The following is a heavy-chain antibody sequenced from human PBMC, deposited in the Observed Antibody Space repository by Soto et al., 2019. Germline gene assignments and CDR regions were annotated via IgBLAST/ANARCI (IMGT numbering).Heavy chain of an antibody. Sequence: GGSLRLSCAASGFTFSSYWMSWVRQAPGKGLEWVANIKQDGSEKYYVDSVKGRFTISRDNAKNSLYLQMNSLRAEDTAVYYCARGPSSSPVDETYYYYYGMDVWGQGTTVTVSS. J-gene: IGHJ6*02. CDR2: IKQDGSEK. CDR1: GFTFSSYW. CDR3: ARGPSSSPVDETYYYYYGMDV. V-gene: IGHV3-7*05. D-gene: IGHD6-13*01.